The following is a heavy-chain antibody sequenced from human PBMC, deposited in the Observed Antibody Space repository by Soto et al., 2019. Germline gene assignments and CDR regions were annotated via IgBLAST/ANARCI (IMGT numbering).Heavy chain of an antibody. CDR3: ARDLAAAGPFDY. J-gene: IGHJ4*02. Sequence: QVQLVQSGAEVKKPGASVKVSCKASGYTFTSYSISWVRQAPGQGLEWMGWINPYNGNTNYAQKLQGRVTMTTDTSTSTAYMELRSLGSDDTAVYYCARDLAAAGPFDYWGQGTLVTVSS. V-gene: IGHV1-18*01. CDR1: GYTFTSYS. D-gene: IGHD6-13*01. CDR2: INPYNGNT.